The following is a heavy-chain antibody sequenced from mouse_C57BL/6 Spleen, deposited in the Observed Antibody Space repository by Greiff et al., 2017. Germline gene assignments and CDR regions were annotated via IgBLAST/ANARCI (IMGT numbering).Heavy chain of an antibody. D-gene: IGHD3-3*01. CDR3: ARGTGRFYFDY. Sequence: QVQLQQPGAELVMPGASVKLSCKASGYTFTSYWMHWVKQRPGQGLEWIGEIDPSDSYTNYNQKFKGKSTLTVDKSSSTAYMQLSSLTSEDSAVYYYARGTGRFYFDYWGQGTTLTVSS. CDR2: IDPSDSYT. V-gene: IGHV1-69*01. J-gene: IGHJ2*01. CDR1: GYTFTSYW.